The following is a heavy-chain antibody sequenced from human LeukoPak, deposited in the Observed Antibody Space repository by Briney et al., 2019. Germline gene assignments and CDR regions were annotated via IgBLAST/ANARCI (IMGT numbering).Heavy chain of an antibody. CDR3: ARDRALGDGYNY. CDR1: GFTFSHYS. V-gene: IGHV3-21*01. D-gene: IGHD5-24*01. Sequence: PGGSLRLSCVASGFTFSHYSMNWVRQAPGKGLEWVSSISSSSSYIYYADSVKGRFTISRDNAKNSLYLQMNSLRAEDTAVYYCARDRALGDGYNYWGQGTLVTVSS. CDR2: ISSSSSYI. J-gene: IGHJ4*02.